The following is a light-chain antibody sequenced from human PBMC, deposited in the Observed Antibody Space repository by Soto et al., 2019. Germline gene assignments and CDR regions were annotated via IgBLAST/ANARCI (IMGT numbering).Light chain of an antibody. CDR3: HQYNSYSPLT. Sequence: DVQMTQSPSTLSASVGDRVTITCRASQTITNRLAWYQQKAGKAPKLLIYKASSLETGVPSRFSGSGSETEFTLTISSLQPDDFATYYCHQYNSYSPLTFGGGTKVDIK. J-gene: IGKJ4*01. CDR1: QTITNR. CDR2: KAS. V-gene: IGKV1-5*03.